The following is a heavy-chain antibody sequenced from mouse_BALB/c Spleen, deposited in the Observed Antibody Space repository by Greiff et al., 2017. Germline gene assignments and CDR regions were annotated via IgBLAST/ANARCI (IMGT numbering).Heavy chain of an antibody. D-gene: IGHD2-2*01. CDR3: ARSHYGYDGLYAMDY. Sequence: VQLQQSGAELAKPGASVKMSCKASGYTFTSYWMHWVKQRPGQGLEWIGYINPSTGYTEYNQKFKDKATLTADKSSSTAYMQLSSLTSEDSAVYYCARSHYGYDGLYAMDYWGQGTSVTVSS. CDR1: GYTFTSYW. CDR2: INPSTGYT. V-gene: IGHV1-7*01. J-gene: IGHJ4*01.